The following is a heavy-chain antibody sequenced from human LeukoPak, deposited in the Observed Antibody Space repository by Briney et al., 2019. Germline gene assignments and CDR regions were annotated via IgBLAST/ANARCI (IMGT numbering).Heavy chain of an antibody. CDR2: IYYSGST. J-gene: IGHJ4*02. CDR3: ARPGYCSSTSCPIVY. Sequence: SETLSLTCTVSGGSISSSSYYWGWIRQPPGKGLEWIGSIYYSGSTYYNPSLKSRVTISVDTSKNQFSLKLSSVTAADTAVYYCARPGYCSSTSCPIVYWGQGTLVTVS. V-gene: IGHV4-39*01. CDR1: GGSISSSSYY. D-gene: IGHD2-2*01.